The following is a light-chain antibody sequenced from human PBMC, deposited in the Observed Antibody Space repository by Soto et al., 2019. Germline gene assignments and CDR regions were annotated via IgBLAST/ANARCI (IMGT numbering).Light chain of an antibody. Sequence: QTVVTQPPSASGTPGQRVTISCSGSSSNIGSNTVNWYQQLPGTAPKLLIYSNNQRPSGVPDRFSGSKSGTSASLAISGLQSEDEADYYCAAWDDSLNGPVFGGGTMLTV. J-gene: IGLJ3*02. V-gene: IGLV1-44*01. CDR1: SSNIGSNT. CDR3: AAWDDSLNGPV. CDR2: SNN.